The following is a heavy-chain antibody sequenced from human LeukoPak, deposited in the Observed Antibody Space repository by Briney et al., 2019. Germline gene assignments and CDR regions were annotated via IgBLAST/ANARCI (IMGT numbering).Heavy chain of an antibody. CDR2: IDWDDDK. D-gene: IGHD6-13*01. CDR1: GFSLRTSGMC. CDR3: ARIRRGYSSSSYYMDV. J-gene: IGHJ6*03. V-gene: IGHV2-70*11. Sequence: SGPALVNPTQTLTLTCTFSGFSLRTSGMCVSWIRQPPGKALEWLARIDWDDDKYYSTSLKTRLTISKDTSKNQVVLTMTNMDPVDTATYYCARIRRGYSSSSYYMDVWGKGTTVTISS.